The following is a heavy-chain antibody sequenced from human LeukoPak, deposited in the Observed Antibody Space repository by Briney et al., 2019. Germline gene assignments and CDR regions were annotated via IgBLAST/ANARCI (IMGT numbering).Heavy chain of an antibody. CDR2: INTNTGNP. Sequence: ASVKVSCKASGYTFTSYAMNWVRQAPGQGLEWMGWINTNTGNPTYAQGFTGRFVFSLDTSVSTAYLQISSLKAEDTAVYYCARDLSQQWLDAFDIWGQGTMVTVSS. CDR1: GYTFTSYA. J-gene: IGHJ3*02. V-gene: IGHV7-4-1*02. CDR3: ARDLSQQWLDAFDI. D-gene: IGHD6-19*01.